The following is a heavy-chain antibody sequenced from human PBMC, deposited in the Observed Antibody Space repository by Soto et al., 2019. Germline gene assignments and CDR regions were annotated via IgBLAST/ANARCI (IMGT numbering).Heavy chain of an antibody. D-gene: IGHD6-13*01. Sequence: EVPLVESGGGLVQPGRSMRLSCAASGFRVAAYTMHWGRQAPGKGLEWVSGLTWNSESIAYADSVKGRFTISRDNAKNTLYLQMNSLRAEDTAFYFCAKGAITGTLNWFDPWGQGTLVTVSS. CDR3: AKGAITGTLNWFDP. CDR2: LTWNSESI. V-gene: IGHV3-9*01. J-gene: IGHJ5*02. CDR1: GFRVAAYT.